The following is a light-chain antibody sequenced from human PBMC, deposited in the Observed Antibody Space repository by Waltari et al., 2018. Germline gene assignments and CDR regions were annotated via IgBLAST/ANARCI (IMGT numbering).Light chain of an antibody. Sequence: DVQMTQSPSSLSASVGDRVTITCRASRTIDTYLNWYQQKQGKAPTLLIHTASTLQTGVPSRFTGSGSGTGFTLTISGLQVEDIATYYCQQSSTTPPMFGQGTKIELK. V-gene: IGKV1-39*01. CDR2: TAS. CDR1: RTIDTY. J-gene: IGKJ1*01. CDR3: QQSSTTPPM.